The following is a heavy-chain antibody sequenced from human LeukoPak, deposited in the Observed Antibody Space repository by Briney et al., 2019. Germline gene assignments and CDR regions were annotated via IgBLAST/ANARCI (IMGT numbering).Heavy chain of an antibody. CDR1: GFTFSSSG. CDR3: AKVHSYGWLHNFDY. J-gene: IGHJ4*02. CDR2: ISFDGNNK. Sequence: PGGSLRLSCAASGFTFSSSGIHWVRQAPGKGLEWVAAISFDGNNKYYTDSVKGRFTISRDNSKNTVFLQMNSLNPEDTAVYYCAKVHSYGWLHNFDYWGQGTLVTVSS. V-gene: IGHV3-30*18. D-gene: IGHD5-24*01.